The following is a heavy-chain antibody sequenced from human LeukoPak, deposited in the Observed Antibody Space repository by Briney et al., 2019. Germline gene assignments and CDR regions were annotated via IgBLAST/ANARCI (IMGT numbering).Heavy chain of an antibody. CDR1: GFTFSSYA. CDR3: ARGGISVRGINY. J-gene: IGHJ4*02. V-gene: IGHV3-30*04. CDR2: ISYDGSNK. D-gene: IGHD3-10*01. Sequence: GGSLRLSCAASGFTFSSYAMHWVRQAPGKGLEWVAVISYDGSNKYYADSVKGRFTISRDNSKNTLYPQMNSLRAEDTAVYYCARGGISVRGINYWGQGTLVTVSS.